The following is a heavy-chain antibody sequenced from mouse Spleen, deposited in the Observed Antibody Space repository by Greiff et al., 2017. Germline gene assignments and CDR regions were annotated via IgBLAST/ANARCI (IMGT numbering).Heavy chain of an antibody. D-gene: IGHD6-5*01. J-gene: IGHJ4*01. CDR1: GYSITSGYY. CDR2: ISYDGSN. V-gene: IGHV3-6*01. Sequence: VQLKESGPGLVKPSQSLSLTCSVTGYSITSGYYWNWIRQFPGNKLEWMGYISYDGSNNYNPSLKNRISITRDTSKNQFFLKLNSVTTEDTATYYCARALFAMDYWGQGTSVTVSS. CDR3: ARALFAMDY.